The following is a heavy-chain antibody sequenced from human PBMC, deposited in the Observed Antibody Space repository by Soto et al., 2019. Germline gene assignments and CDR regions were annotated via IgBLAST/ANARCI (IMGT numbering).Heavy chain of an antibody. V-gene: IGHV4-31*03. CDR2: VYYSGSS. CDR3: AKLSCTSSTCYFPGWFDP. CDR1: GDSISGAASF. J-gene: IGHJ5*02. D-gene: IGHD2-2*01. Sequence: SETLSLTCTVSGDSISGAASFCSWIRQPPGQGLEWIANVYYSGSSYYKPSLKSRLTISVDTTKNQFSLRLKSMTAADTAVYDCAKLSCTSSTCYFPGWFDPWGQGTLVRVSS.